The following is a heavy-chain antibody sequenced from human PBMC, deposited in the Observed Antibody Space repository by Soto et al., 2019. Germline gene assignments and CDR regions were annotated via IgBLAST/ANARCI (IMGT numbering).Heavy chain of an antibody. CDR1: GYSFTTFW. CDR2: VDPRDSYT. J-gene: IGHJ5*02. CDR3: GRQYCTSTTCDGWFDP. Sequence: LKISCKGSGYSFTTFWITWVRQMPGKGLEWMGTVDPRDSYTNYSPSFQGHVTISADKSISTAYLQWSSLKASDTAIYYCGRQYCTSTTCDGWFDPWGQGTLVTVSS. V-gene: IGHV5-10-1*01. D-gene: IGHD2-2*01.